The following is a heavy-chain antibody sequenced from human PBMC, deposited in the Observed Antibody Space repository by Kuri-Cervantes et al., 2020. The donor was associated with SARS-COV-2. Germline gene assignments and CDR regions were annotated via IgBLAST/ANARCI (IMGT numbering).Heavy chain of an antibody. V-gene: IGHV3-23*01. J-gene: IGHJ3*02. CDR2: ISGSDDTI. Sequence: LSLTCAASGFPFINYPMTWIRQAPGKGLEWVPTISGSDDTIFYADSVKDRFTVARDNSKKTLSLQMNSLRVEDTAVYYCAREGDIVVVHDAFDIWGQGTMVTVSS. CDR3: AREGDIVVVHDAFDI. D-gene: IGHD2-2*01. CDR1: GFPFINYP.